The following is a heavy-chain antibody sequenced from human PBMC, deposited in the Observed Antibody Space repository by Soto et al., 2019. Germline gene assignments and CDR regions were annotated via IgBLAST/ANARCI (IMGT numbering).Heavy chain of an antibody. D-gene: IGHD1-1*01. CDR1: GFALSPYW. J-gene: IGHJ4*02. CDR3: ARLTEAVPTCVY. Sequence: PGGSLRLSCEASGFALSPYWMSWVRQAPGNGLEWVASINQGGSVKHYVDSVRGRFTASRDNAKNSLFLQMNSLSAEDTAVYFCARLTEAVPTCVYWGQGTPVTVSS. CDR2: INQGGSVK. V-gene: IGHV3-7*03.